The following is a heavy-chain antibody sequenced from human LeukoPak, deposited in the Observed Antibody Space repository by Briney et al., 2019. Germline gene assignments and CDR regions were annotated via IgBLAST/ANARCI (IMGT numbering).Heavy chain of an antibody. D-gene: IGHD1-7*01. CDR1: GLTFSSYW. V-gene: IGHV3-7*01. Sequence: PGGSLRLSCAASGLTFSSYWMSWVRQAPGKGLEWVANIKQDGSEKSYVDSVKGRFTISRDNAKNSLYLKMNSLRAEDTAVYYCARDMKLELPASSDYYYGMDVWGQGTTVTVSS. CDR2: IKQDGSEK. J-gene: IGHJ6*02. CDR3: ARDMKLELPASSDYYYGMDV.